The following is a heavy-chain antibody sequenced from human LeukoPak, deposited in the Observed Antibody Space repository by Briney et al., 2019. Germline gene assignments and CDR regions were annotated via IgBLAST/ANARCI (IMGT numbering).Heavy chain of an antibody. CDR1: GGSISSYY. CDR3: ARSSYSSSSSRTYNWFDP. V-gene: IGHV4-4*07. D-gene: IGHD6-6*01. J-gene: IGHJ5*02. CDR2: IYTSGST. Sequence: SETRSLTCTVSGGSISSYYWSWIRQPAGKGLEWIGRIYTSGSTNYNPSLKSRVTMSVDTSKNQFSLKLSSVTAADTAVYYCARSSYSSSSSRTYNWFDPWGQGTLVTVSS.